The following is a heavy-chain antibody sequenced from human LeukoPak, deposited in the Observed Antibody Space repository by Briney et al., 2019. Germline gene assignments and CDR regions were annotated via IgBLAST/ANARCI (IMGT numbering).Heavy chain of an antibody. CDR1: GGSMRPNY. J-gene: IGHJ4*02. CDR3: ARQDSSGWEEDYYFDY. CDR2: VYHSGRT. V-gene: IGHV4-59*08. D-gene: IGHD6-19*01. Sequence: SETLSLTCTVSGGSMRPNYWSWVRQAPRKGLEWIGYVYHSGRTNVGPSLKSRVTISVDTSKNQFSLKLSSVTAADTAVYYCARQDSSGWEEDYYFDYWGQGTLVTVSS.